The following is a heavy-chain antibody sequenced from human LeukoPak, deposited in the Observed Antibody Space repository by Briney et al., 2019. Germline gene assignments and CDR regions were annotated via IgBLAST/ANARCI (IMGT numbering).Heavy chain of an antibody. J-gene: IGHJ5*02. CDR1: GGSISSYY. D-gene: IGHD3-10*01. CDR2: IYYSGST. CDR3: ARDVYGSGRRWFDP. V-gene: IGHV4-59*01. Sequence: PSETLSLTCTVSGGSISSYYWSWIRQPPGKGLEWIGYIYYSGSTNYNPSPKSRVTISVDTSKNQFSLKLSSVTAADTAVYYCARDVYGSGRRWFDPWGQGTLVTVSS.